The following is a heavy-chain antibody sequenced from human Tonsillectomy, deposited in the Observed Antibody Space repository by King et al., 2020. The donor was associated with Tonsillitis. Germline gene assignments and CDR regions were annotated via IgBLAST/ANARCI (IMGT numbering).Heavy chain of an antibody. D-gene: IGHD7-27*01. Sequence: QLVQSGGGLVQPGGSLRLSCAASGFTFSSYWMSWVRQAAGKGLEWVANIKQDGSEKYYVDSVKGRFTISRDNAKNSLYLQMNSLRAEDTAVYYCARRATNWGNAFDIWGQGTMVTVSS. CDR1: GFTFSSYW. V-gene: IGHV3-7*01. J-gene: IGHJ3*02. CDR2: IKQDGSEK. CDR3: ARRATNWGNAFDI.